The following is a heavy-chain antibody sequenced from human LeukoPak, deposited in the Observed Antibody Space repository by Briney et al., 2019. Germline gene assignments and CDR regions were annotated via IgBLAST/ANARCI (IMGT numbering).Heavy chain of an antibody. D-gene: IGHD3-22*01. CDR2: IYYSGST. V-gene: IGHV4-31*03. J-gene: IGHJ4*02. CDR3: ARAPKKVVVSPLFDY. CDR1: GGSISSGGYY. Sequence: SQTLSLTCTVSGGSISSGGYYWSWIRQHPGKGLEWIGYIYYSGSTYYNPSLKSRVTISVDTSKNQFSLKLSSVTAADTAVYYCARAPKKVVVSPLFDYWGQGTLVTVSS.